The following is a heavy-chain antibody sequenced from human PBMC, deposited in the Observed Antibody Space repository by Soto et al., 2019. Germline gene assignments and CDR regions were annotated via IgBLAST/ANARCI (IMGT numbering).Heavy chain of an antibody. V-gene: IGHV4-59*04. Sequence: SETLSLTCSVSGGSMSSYYWSWIRQPPGKGLEWIGYMHHSGSTYYNPSLKSRVTISVDTSKNQFSLKLSSVTAADTAVYYCPLTLQTYYYGMDVWGQGTTVTVSS. CDR3: PLTLQTYYYGMDV. D-gene: IGHD3-9*01. CDR2: MHHSGST. CDR1: GGSMSSYY. J-gene: IGHJ6*02.